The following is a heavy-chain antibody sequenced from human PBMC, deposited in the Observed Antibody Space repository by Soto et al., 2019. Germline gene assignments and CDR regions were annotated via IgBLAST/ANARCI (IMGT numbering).Heavy chain of an antibody. CDR3: ARSSMAAAGGNWFDP. CDR2: IIPILGIA. D-gene: IGHD6-13*01. Sequence: GASVKVSCKASGGTFSSYTISWVRQAPGQGLEWMGRIIPILGIANYAQKFQGRVTITADKSTSTAYMELSSLRSEDTAVYYCARSSMAAAGGNWFDPWGQGTLVTVSS. V-gene: IGHV1-69*02. CDR1: GGTFSSYT. J-gene: IGHJ5*02.